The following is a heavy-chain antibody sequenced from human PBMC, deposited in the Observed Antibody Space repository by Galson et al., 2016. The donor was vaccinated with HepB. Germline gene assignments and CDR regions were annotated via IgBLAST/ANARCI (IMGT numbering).Heavy chain of an antibody. V-gene: IGHV3-30*18. J-gene: IGHJ4*02. CDR1: GFTFSTYG. D-gene: IGHD3-10*01. Sequence: SLRLSCAASGFTFSTYGMPWVRQAPGKGLEWVAVISYDGSKKYYADSVKGRFTISRDNSKNTLYLQMHSLRTEDTAVYYCAKDPYYYGSGSYYFDYWGQGTLVTVSS. CDR3: AKDPYYYGSGSYYFDY. CDR2: ISYDGSKK.